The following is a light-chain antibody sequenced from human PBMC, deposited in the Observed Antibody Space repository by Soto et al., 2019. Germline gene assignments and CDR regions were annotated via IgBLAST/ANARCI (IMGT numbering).Light chain of an antibody. Sequence: DIQMTQSPPTLSASVGDRVTITCRASQSVGSRLAWYQQKPGKAPRLLIYKASSLESGVPSRFSGSGSGTEFTLTISRLQPDDFATYYCQQYDSYSSFGPGTKVDMK. V-gene: IGKV1-5*03. CDR1: QSVGSR. CDR2: KAS. CDR3: QQYDSYSS. J-gene: IGKJ3*01.